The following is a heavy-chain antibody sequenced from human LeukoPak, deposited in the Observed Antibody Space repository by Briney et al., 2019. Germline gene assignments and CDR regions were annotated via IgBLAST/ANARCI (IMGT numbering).Heavy chain of an antibody. V-gene: IGHV7-4-1*02. J-gene: IGHJ4*02. D-gene: IGHD3-16*02. CDR1: GYSFTNYA. CDR3: ARAFQSLGGLSLPDY. Sequence: ASVKVSCKASGYSFTNYATNWVRQAPGQGLEWMGWIHPSTGNPTYAQGFTGRFVFSLDTSVSTTYLQISSLKAEDTAVYFCARAFQSLGGLSLPDYWGQGTLVTVSS. CDR2: IHPSTGNP.